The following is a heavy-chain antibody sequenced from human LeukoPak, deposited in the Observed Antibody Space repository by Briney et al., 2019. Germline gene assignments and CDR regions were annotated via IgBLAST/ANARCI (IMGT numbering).Heavy chain of an antibody. CDR1: GFTFSSYW. CDR2: INRNGNVN. J-gene: IGHJ6*02. V-gene: IGHV3-7*03. CDR3: ARGGGLDA. D-gene: IGHD3-16*01. Sequence: PGGSLRLSCAASGFTFSSYWMNWARQAPGKGLEWVASINRNGNVNYYVDSVKGRFTISRDNAKNSLYLQMSNLRAEDTAVYFCARGGGLDAWGQGATVTVSS.